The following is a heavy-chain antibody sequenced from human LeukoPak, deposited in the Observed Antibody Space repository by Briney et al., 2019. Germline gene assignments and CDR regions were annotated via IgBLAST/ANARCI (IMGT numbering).Heavy chain of an antibody. J-gene: IGHJ4*02. V-gene: IGHV3-11*01. CDR1: GFTFSDYY. D-gene: IGHD3-22*01. CDR2: ICDSGRTI. CDR3: ARDRLGDYDHSGYYDK. Sequence: GGSLRLSCAASGFTFSDYYMSWIRQAPGKGLEWISYICDSGRTIYYTDSVKGRFTISRDNAKNSVYLQMNNLGAEDTAVYYCARDRLGDYDHSGYYDKWGQGTLVTVSS.